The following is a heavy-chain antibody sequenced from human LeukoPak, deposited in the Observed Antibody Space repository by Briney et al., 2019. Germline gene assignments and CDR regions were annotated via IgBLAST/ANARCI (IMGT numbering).Heavy chain of an antibody. J-gene: IGHJ3*02. CDR1: GDSVSSNSAD. D-gene: IGHD3-9*01. Sequence: SQTLSLTCAISGDSVSSNSADWNWIRQSPSRGLEWLGRTYYRSKWYNDYAVSVKSRITINPDTSKNQFSLQLNSVTAADTAVYYCARVFSSYDILTGYYKAHDAFDIWGQGTMVTVSS. CDR2: TYYRSKWYN. V-gene: IGHV6-1*01. CDR3: ARVFSSYDILTGYYKAHDAFDI.